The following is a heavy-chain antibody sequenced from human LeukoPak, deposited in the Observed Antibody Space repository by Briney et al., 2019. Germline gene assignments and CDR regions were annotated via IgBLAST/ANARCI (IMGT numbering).Heavy chain of an antibody. Sequence: PGGSLRLSCAASGFTFSRYGMHWVRQAPGKGLEWVAVISYDGSNKYYADSVKGRFTISRDNSKNTLYMQMNSLRTEDTGVYYCVKGLTGNLPYWGQGTLVTVSS. V-gene: IGHV3-30*18. CDR3: VKGLTGNLPY. J-gene: IGHJ4*02. D-gene: IGHD1-20*01. CDR1: GFTFSRYG. CDR2: ISYDGSNK.